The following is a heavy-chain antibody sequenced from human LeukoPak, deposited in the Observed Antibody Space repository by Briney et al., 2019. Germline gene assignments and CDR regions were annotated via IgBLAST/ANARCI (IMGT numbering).Heavy chain of an antibody. Sequence: GGSLRLSCAASGFTLSTYWMTWVRQAPGRGLQWVANIKQDGSEKNYVDSVKGRFTISRDNAKNSLYLQMNSLRAEDTAMYYCARDMDVWGKGTTVTVSS. J-gene: IGHJ6*04. CDR1: GFTLSTYW. V-gene: IGHV3-7*03. CDR2: IKQDGSEK. CDR3: ARDMDV.